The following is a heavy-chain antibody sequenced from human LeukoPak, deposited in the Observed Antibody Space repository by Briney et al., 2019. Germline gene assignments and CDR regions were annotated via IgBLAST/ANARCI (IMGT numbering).Heavy chain of an antibody. J-gene: IGHJ4*02. CDR3: VRGGYRGFDYEC. Sequence: GGSLRLSCAASGFTFSTYSMNWLRLAPGKGLEWVSSISPDSNYKYYVDSVKGRFTISRDNAKSSLYLQMNSLRAEDTAVYYCVRGGYRGFDYECWGQGTLVTVSS. D-gene: IGHD5-12*01. CDR1: GFTFSTYS. CDR2: ISPDSNYK. V-gene: IGHV3-21*01.